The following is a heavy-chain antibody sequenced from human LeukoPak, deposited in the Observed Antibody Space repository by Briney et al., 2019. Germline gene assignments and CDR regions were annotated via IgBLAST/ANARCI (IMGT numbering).Heavy chain of an antibody. CDR3: ATDGYYFDSSGSPSNC. Sequence: PGGSLRLSCAASGFTFSNTWMRWVRQAPGKGLEWVGRIKRKIDGGTTDYAAPVKGRFTISRDDTKKKLYVQMNSLKNGATAVYYCATDGYYFDSSGSPSNCWGQGTLVTVSS. CDR1: GFTFSNTW. D-gene: IGHD3-22*01. V-gene: IGHV3-15*01. CDR2: IKRKIDGGTT. J-gene: IGHJ4*02.